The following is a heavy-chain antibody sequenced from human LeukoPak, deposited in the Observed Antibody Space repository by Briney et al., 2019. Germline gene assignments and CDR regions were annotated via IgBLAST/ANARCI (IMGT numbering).Heavy chain of an antibody. J-gene: IGHJ6*03. D-gene: IGHD4-17*01. V-gene: IGHV4-4*07. CDR1: GGSISSYY. CDR2: IYTSGST. CDR3: ARGYGDFYYYYMDV. Sequence: PSETLSLTCTVSGGSISSYYWSWIRQPAGKGLEWIGRIYTSGSTNYNPSLKSRVTMSVDTTKNQFSLKLSSVTAADTAVYYCARGYGDFYYYYMDVWGKGTTVTVSS.